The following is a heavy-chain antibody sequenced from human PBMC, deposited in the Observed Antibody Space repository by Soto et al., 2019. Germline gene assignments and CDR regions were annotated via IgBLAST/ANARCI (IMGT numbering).Heavy chain of an antibody. CDR3: ARRWETAAYYYYYGMDV. J-gene: IGHJ6*02. CDR1: GGTFSSYA. Sequence: QVQLVQSGAEVKKPGSSVKVSCKASGGTFSSYAISWVRQAPGQGLEWMGGIIPIFGTANYAQKFQGRVTITADESTSTAYMELSSLRSEDTAVFYCARRWETAAYYYYYGMDVWGQGTTVTVSS. D-gene: IGHD5-18*01. CDR2: IIPIFGTA. V-gene: IGHV1-69*01.